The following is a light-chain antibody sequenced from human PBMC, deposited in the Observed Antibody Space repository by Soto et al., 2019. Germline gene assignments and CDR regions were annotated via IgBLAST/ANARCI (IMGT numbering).Light chain of an antibody. CDR3: QQRSNWPST. CDR1: QSVSSY. J-gene: IGKJ4*01. V-gene: IGKV3-11*01. Sequence: EIVLTQSPATLSLSPGERAALSCRASQSVSSYLAWYQQKPGQAPRLLIYDASKRATGIPARFIGSGSGTDFPLTISSLEPEDFAVYFCQQRSNWPSTFGGGTKVEI. CDR2: DAS.